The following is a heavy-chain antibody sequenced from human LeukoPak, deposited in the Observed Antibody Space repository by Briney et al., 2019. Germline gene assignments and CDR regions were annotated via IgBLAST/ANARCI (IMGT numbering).Heavy chain of an antibody. CDR1: GGSISSYY. Sequence: SETLSLTCTVSGGSISSYYWSWIRQPPGKGLEWIGYIYYSGSTNYNPSLKSRVTISVDTSKNQFSLKLSSVTAADTAVYYCARASVGASPFDYWGQETLVTVSS. V-gene: IGHV4-59*01. CDR3: ARASVGASPFDY. J-gene: IGHJ4*02. CDR2: IYYSGST. D-gene: IGHD1-26*01.